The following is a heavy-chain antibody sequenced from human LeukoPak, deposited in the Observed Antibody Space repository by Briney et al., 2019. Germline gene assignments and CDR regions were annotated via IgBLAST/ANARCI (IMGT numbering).Heavy chain of an antibody. V-gene: IGHV3-7*01. Sequence: GGSLRLSCAASRFTFSTYWMSWVRQAPGKGLEWVANIKPDGSEKYYVDSVKGRFTISRDNAKNSLYLQMSSLRAEDTSVYYCASDPVIYWGQGTLVTVSS. J-gene: IGHJ4*02. CDR3: ASDPVIY. D-gene: IGHD2-21*01. CDR2: IKPDGSEK. CDR1: RFTFSTYW.